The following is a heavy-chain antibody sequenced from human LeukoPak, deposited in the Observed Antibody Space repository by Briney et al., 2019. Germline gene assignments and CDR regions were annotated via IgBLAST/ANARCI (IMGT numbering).Heavy chain of an antibody. CDR3: ARDRTENYYYYYMDV. CDR1: GGTFSSYA. V-gene: IGHV1-69*05. J-gene: IGHJ6*03. CDR2: IIPIFGTA. D-gene: IGHD1-14*01. Sequence: PVKVSCKASGGTFSSYAISWVRQAPGQGLEWMGGIIPIFGTANYAQKFQGRVTITTDESTSTAYMELSSLRSEDTAVYYCARDRTENYYYYYMDVWGKGTTVTVSS.